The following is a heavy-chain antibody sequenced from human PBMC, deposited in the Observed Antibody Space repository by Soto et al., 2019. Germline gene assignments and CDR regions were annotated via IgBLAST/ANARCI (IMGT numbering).Heavy chain of an antibody. CDR2: ISTDNGDT. CDR1: CYIFTEYG. CDR3: ARVTLGP. Sequence: QVQLVQSGPEVKKPGASVKVSCKASCYIFTEYGLSWVRQAPGQGLEWLGWISTDNGDTNYAQRLRGRVVMTTDTSTSTAYMELRRLRSDDTATYYCARVTLGPWGQGTMVSVSS. J-gene: IGHJ3*01. V-gene: IGHV1-18*01.